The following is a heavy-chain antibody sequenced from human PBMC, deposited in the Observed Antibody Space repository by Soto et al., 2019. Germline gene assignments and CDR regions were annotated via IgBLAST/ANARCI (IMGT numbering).Heavy chain of an antibody. V-gene: IGHV4-34*08. CDR2: ISHRGST. Sequence: SETLSLTCAVYGGTFSGYYWSWIRQPPGKGLEWIGEISHRGSTNYNPSLKSRVTISVDTSKNQFSLKLNSVTAADTAVYYCASIAGYSSSWYCDYWGQGTLVTVSS. CDR3: ASIAGYSSSWYCDY. J-gene: IGHJ4*02. CDR1: GGTFSGYY. D-gene: IGHD6-13*01.